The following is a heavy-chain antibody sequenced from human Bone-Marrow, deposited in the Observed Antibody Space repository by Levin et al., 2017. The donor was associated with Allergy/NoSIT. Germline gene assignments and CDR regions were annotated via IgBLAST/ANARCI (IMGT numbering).Heavy chain of an antibody. CDR1: GFTFSSYS. Sequence: SCAASGFTFSSYSMNWVRQAPGKGLEWVSSISSSSSYIYYADSVKGRFTISRDNAKNSLYLQMNSLRAEDTAVYYCAREGYSSSWYRCDYWGQGTLVTVSS. CDR2: ISSSSSYI. CDR3: AREGYSSSWYRCDY. V-gene: IGHV3-21*01. D-gene: IGHD6-13*01. J-gene: IGHJ4*02.